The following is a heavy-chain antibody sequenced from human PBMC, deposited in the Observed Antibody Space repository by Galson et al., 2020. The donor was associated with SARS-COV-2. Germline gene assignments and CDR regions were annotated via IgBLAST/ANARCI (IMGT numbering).Heavy chain of an antibody. V-gene: IGHV3-64D*06. J-gene: IGHJ4*02. D-gene: IGHD3-10*01. Sequence: GGSLRLSCSVSGFIFSDYAMHWVRQAPGRRLQYVSAITSNGGSTYYADSVKGRFTISRDNSKNTLYLQMSSLRPEDTAVYFCVKDLRGAGDYWGQGILVTVSS. CDR3: VKDLRGAGDY. CDR1: GFIFSDYA. CDR2: ITSNGGST.